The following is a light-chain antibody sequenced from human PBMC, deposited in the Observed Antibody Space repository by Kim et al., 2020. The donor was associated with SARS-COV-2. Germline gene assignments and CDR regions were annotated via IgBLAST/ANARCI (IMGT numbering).Light chain of an antibody. V-gene: IGKV3-20*01. CDR3: HQYGSSPT. J-gene: IGKJ5*01. CDR1: QSVSHNY. Sequence: EIVLTQSPGTLSLSPGDRATLSCRASQSVSHNYLAWYQQKPGLAPRLLIYGASSRATGIPDWFSGSGSGTDFTLTISRVEPEDFAVYYCHQYGSSPTFGQGTRLEIK. CDR2: GAS.